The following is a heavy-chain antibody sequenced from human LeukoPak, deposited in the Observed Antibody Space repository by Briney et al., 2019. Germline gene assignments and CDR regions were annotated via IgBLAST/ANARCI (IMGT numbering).Heavy chain of an antibody. CDR3: ARARGDYYDSSGYYSAFDY. Sequence: SETLSLTCAVYGGPFSGYYWSWIRQPPGKGLEWIGEINHSGSANYNPSLKSRVTISVDMSKNQVSLKLSSVTAADTAVYYCARARGDYYDSSGYYSAFDYWGQGTLVTVSS. CDR2: INHSGSA. J-gene: IGHJ4*02. D-gene: IGHD3-22*01. V-gene: IGHV4-34*01. CDR1: GGPFSGYY.